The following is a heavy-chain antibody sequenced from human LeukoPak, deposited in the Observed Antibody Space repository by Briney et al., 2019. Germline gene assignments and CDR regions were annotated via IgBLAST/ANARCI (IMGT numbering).Heavy chain of an antibody. D-gene: IGHD3-16*01. CDR2: ISYDGSNK. Sequence: GGSLKLSCAASGFTFSSYAMHWVRQAPGKGLEWVAVISYDGSNKYYADSVKGRFTISRDNSKNTLYLQMNSLRAEDTAVYYCARERKTYYDYVWGSYFHSGGYYFDYWGQGTLVTVSS. CDR3: ARERKTYYDYVWGSYFHSGGYYFDY. J-gene: IGHJ4*02. V-gene: IGHV3-30*04. CDR1: GFTFSSYA.